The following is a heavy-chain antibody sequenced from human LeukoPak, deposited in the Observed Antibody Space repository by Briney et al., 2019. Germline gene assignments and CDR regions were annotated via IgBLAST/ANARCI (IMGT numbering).Heavy chain of an antibody. D-gene: IGHD5-18*01. Sequence: ASVKVSCKASGYTFTGYYMHWVRQAPGQGLEWMGWINPNSGGTNYARKFQGRVTMTRDTSISTAYMELSRLRSDDTAVYYCARGVDTALVPYYYYYMDVWGKGTTVTISS. CDR1: GYTFTGYY. J-gene: IGHJ6*03. CDR3: ARGVDTALVPYYYYYMDV. CDR2: INPNSGGT. V-gene: IGHV1-2*02.